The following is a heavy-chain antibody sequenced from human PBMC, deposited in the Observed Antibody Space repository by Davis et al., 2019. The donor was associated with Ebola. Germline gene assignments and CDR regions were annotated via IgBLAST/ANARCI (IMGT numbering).Heavy chain of an antibody. V-gene: IGHV4-39*01. CDR2: IHYSGST. CDR1: GGSISSSSYY. Sequence: SETLSLTCTVSGGSISSSSYYWGWVRQSPGKGLEWIGSIHYSGSTYYNPSLKSRVTISVDTSKNQFSLKLTSVTAADKAVYYCARHAGVVWFGDLLMGGLDVWGEGTTVTVSS. J-gene: IGHJ6*04. D-gene: IGHD3-10*01. CDR3: ARHAGVVWFGDLLMGGLDV.